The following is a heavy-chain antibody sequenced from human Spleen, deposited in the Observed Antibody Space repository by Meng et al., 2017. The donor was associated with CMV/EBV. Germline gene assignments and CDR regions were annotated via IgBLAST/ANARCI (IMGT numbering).Heavy chain of an antibody. CDR1: GGSISSSSYY. CDR3: ARYSSFSGAFDI. V-gene: IGHV4-39*07. CDR2: IYYSGST. Sequence: SETLSLTCTVSGGSISSSSYYWGWIRQPPGKGLEWIGSIYYSGSTNYNPSLKSRVTISVDTSKNQFSLKLSSVTAADTAVYYCARYSSFSGAFDIWGQGTMVTVSS. D-gene: IGHD6-6*01. J-gene: IGHJ3*02.